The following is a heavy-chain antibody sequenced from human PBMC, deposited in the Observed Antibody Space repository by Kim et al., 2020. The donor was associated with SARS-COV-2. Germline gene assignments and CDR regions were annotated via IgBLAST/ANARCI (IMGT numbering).Heavy chain of an antibody. Sequence: ASVKVSCKVSGYTLTELSMHWVRQAPGKGLEWMGGFDPEDGETIYAQKFQGRVTMTEDTSTDTAYMELSSLRSEDMAVYYCATDPYYGSGSNNWGQGTLVTVSS. V-gene: IGHV1-24*01. CDR2: FDPEDGET. D-gene: IGHD3-10*01. CDR3: ATDPYYGSGSNN. CDR1: GYTLTELS. J-gene: IGHJ4*02.